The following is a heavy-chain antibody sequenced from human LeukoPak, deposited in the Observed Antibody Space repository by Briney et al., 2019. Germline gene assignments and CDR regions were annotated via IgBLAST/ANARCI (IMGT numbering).Heavy chain of an antibody. CDR2: IYGGGDT. V-gene: IGHV3-53*01. D-gene: IGHD6-19*01. CDR1: GITVSDKY. Sequence: GGSLRLSCEVSGITVSDKYMGWVRQAPGKGLECVSLIYGGGDTYYADSVKGRFTISRDNSKNTLYLQMNSLRAEDTAVHYCAVLTSGWRFQHWGQGTLVTVSS. CDR3: AVLTSGWRFQH. J-gene: IGHJ1*01.